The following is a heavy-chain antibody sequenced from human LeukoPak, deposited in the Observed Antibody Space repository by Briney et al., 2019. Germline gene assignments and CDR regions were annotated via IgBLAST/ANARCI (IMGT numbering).Heavy chain of an antibody. D-gene: IGHD5-18*01. Sequence: SETLSLTCAVYGGSFSGYYWSWIRQPPGKGPEWIGEINHSGSTNYNPSLKSRVTISVDTSKNQFSLKLSSVTAADTAVYYCARVGYSLDYWGQGTLVTVSS. J-gene: IGHJ4*02. CDR3: ARVGYSLDY. CDR1: GGSFSGYY. V-gene: IGHV4-34*01. CDR2: INHSGST.